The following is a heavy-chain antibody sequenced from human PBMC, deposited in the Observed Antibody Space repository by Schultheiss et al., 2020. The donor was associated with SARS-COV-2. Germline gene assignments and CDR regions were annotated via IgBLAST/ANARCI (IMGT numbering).Heavy chain of an antibody. CDR2: INSDGSAS. D-gene: IGHD6-19*01. J-gene: IGHJ4*02. CDR3: ARLGSGWYLSDY. V-gene: IGHV3-74*01. Sequence: GGSLRLSCAASGFTFSSYAMSWVRQAPGKGLEWVSRINSDGSASSYADSVKGRFTVSRDNAGNTLYLQMNNLRVEDTAVYYCARLGSGWYLSDYWGQGTLVTVSS. CDR1: GFTFSSYA.